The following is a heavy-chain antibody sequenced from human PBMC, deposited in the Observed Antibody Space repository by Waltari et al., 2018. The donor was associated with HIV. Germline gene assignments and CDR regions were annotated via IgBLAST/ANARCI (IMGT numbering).Heavy chain of an antibody. D-gene: IGHD2-2*01. Sequence: QVQLVQSGAEVKKPGASVKVSCKASGYTFTSYGISWVRQAPGQGLEWMGWISAYNGNTNYAQKPQVRVTMTTDTSTSTAYMELRSLRSDDTAVYYCARDEGDIVVVPAAFDAFDIWGQGTMVTVSS. J-gene: IGHJ3*02. V-gene: IGHV1-18*01. CDR3: ARDEGDIVVVPAAFDAFDI. CDR2: ISAYNGNT. CDR1: GYTFTSYG.